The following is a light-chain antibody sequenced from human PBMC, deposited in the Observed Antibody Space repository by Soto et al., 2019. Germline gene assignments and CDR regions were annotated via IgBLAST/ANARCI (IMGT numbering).Light chain of an antibody. CDR2: YAS. Sequence: SYELTQPPSVSVAPGKTARITCGGDNIGGKSVHWYQQKPGQAPVLVIDYASDRPSGIPERISGSNSGNTATLTISRVEAGDEADYYCQVWDSSSDHVVFGGGTKLTVL. J-gene: IGLJ3*02. V-gene: IGLV3-21*04. CDR1: NIGGKS. CDR3: QVWDSSSDHVV.